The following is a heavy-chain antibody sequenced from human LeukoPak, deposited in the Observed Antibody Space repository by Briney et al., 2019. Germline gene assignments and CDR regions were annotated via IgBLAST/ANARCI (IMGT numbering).Heavy chain of an antibody. V-gene: IGHV1-18*01. CDR1: GYTFTSYG. CDR2: ISAYNGNT. Sequence: ASVKVSCKGSGYTFTSYGISWVRQAPGQGLEWMGWISAYNGNTNYAQKVQGRVTMTTDTSTSTAYMELRSLRSDDTAVYYCALTLVGARLCDAFDIWGQRTMPTVSS. J-gene: IGHJ3*02. D-gene: IGHD1-26*01. CDR3: ALTLVGARLCDAFDI.